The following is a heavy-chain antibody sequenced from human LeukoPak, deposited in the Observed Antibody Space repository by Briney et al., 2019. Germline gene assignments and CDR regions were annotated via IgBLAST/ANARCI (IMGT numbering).Heavy chain of an antibody. Sequence: GGPLRLSCAASGFTFSSYGMHWVRQAPGKGLEWVAVISYDGSNEYYADSVKRRFTISRDNSKNTLYLQMNSLRAEDTAVYYCAKRPQYGAGSYAYYYGMDVWGQGTTVTVSS. CDR3: AKRPQYGAGSYAYYYGMDV. CDR1: GFTFSSYG. D-gene: IGHD3-10*01. V-gene: IGHV3-30*18. J-gene: IGHJ6*02. CDR2: ISYDGSNE.